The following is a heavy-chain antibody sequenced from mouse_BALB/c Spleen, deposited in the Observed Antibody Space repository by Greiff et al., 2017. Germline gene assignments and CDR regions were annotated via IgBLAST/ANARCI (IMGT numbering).Heavy chain of an antibody. J-gene: IGHJ4*01. V-gene: IGHV1S56*01. CDR2: IYPGNINT. CDR1: GYTFTSYY. CDR3: ARAYDLDAMDY. D-gene: IGHD2-12*01. Sequence: QVQLQQSGPELVKPGASVRISCKASGYTFTSYYIHWVKQRPGQGLEWIGWIYPGNINTKYNEKFKGKATLTADKSSSTAYMQLSSLTSEDSAVYFCARAYDLDAMDYWGQGTSVTVSS.